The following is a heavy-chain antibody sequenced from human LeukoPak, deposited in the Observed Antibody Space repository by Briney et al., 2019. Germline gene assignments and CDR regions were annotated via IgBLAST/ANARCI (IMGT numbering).Heavy chain of an antibody. J-gene: IGHJ4*02. CDR3: ARSIAAAGHFDY. Sequence: PGGSLRLSCGASGFTFSSYDMHWVRQATGKGLEWVSAIGTAGDTYYPGSVKGRFTISRENAKNSLYLQMNSLRAGDTAVYYCARSIAAAGHFDYWGQGTLVTVSS. D-gene: IGHD6-13*01. CDR1: GFTFSSYD. V-gene: IGHV3-13*01. CDR2: IGTAGDT.